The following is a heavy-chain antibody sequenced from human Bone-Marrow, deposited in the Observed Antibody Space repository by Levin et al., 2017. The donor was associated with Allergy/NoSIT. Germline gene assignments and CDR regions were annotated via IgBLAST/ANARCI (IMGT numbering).Heavy chain of an antibody. CDR3: ARPARGIAARPYYFDY. D-gene: IGHD6-6*01. V-gene: IGHV4-34*01. Sequence: SETLSLTCAVYGGSFSGYYWSWIRQPPGKGLEWIGEINHSGSTNYNPSLKSRVTISVDTSKNQFSLKLSSVTAADTAVYYCARPARGIAARPYYFDYWGQGTLVTVSS. J-gene: IGHJ4*02. CDR1: GGSFSGYY. CDR2: INHSGST.